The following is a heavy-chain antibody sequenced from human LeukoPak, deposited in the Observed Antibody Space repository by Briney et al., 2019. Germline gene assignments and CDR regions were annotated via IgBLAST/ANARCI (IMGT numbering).Heavy chain of an antibody. CDR2: TYTSGST. V-gene: IGHV4-61*02. J-gene: IGHJ4*02. Sequence: PSQTLSLTCTVSGGSISSGSYYWSWIRQPAGKGLEWIGRTYTSGSTNYNPSLKSRVTISVDTSKNRFSLKLSSVTAADTAVYYCARDLQGYGSSGYLDYLGQGSLVTVSS. CDR1: GGSISSGSYY. D-gene: IGHD3-22*01. CDR3: ARDLQGYGSSGYLDY.